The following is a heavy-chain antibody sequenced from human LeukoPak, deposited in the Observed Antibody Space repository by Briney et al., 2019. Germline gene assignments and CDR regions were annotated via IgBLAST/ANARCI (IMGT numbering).Heavy chain of an antibody. CDR3: ARASSPSYSTWYAY. V-gene: IGHV1-2*02. Sequence: GASEKVPCKGSGYTFTDFYIHWVRQAPGQGLEWMGWINPKNGGINYAQKFQGRVSMTRDTSISTAYVELSSLRSDDTAVFYCARASSPSYSTWYAYWGQGTLVTVSS. CDR2: INPKNGGI. D-gene: IGHD6-13*01. CDR1: GYTFTDFY. J-gene: IGHJ4*02.